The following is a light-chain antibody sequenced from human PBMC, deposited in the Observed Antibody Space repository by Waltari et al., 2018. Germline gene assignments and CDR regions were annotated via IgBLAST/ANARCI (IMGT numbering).Light chain of an antibody. V-gene: IGLV1-51*01. CDR2: DND. Sequence: QSVVTQPPSVSAAPAQKVTISCSGGSPNIWRNYVSWYQHLPGTAPKLLIYDNDKRPSGIPDRFSGSKSATSATLGITGLQAGDEADYYCGTWDSSLSAGLFGGGTKLTVL. CDR1: SPNIWRNY. CDR3: GTWDSSLSAGL. J-gene: IGLJ3*02.